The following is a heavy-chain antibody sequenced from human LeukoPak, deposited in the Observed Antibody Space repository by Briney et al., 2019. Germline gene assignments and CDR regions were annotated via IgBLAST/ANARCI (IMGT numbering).Heavy chain of an antibody. Sequence: GASVKVSCKASGYTFTGYYMHWVRQAPGQGLEWMGWINPNSGGTNYAQKFQGRVTMTRDTSISTAYMELSRLRSDDTAVYYCARDLPYDFWSGYHPGDYWGQGTLVTVSS. CDR3: ARDLPYDFWSGYHPGDY. V-gene: IGHV1-2*02. CDR1: GYTFTGYY. CDR2: INPNSGGT. D-gene: IGHD3-3*01. J-gene: IGHJ4*02.